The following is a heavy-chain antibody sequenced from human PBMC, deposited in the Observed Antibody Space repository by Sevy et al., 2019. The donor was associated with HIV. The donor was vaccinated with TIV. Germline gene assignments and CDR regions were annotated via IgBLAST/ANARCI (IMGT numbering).Heavy chain of an antibody. J-gene: IGHJ4*02. CDR3: VRAIAADGSF. V-gene: IGHV3-7*01. Sequence: GGSLRLSCAASGFSLNSYWMSWVRQAPGKGLEWVANIKQDGSVKYYLDSVKGRFTISRDNARNLLYLQMNSLRAEDTALYYCVRAIAADGSFWGQGTLVTVSS. CDR1: GFSLNSYW. D-gene: IGHD6-13*01. CDR2: IKQDGSVK.